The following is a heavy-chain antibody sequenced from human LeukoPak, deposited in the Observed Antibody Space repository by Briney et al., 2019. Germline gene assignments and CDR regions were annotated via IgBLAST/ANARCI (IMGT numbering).Heavy chain of an antibody. D-gene: IGHD1-1*01. CDR3: ASPRAPGTGPGVFDI. CDR2: INTKTDNP. CDR1: GGTFSSYA. J-gene: IGHJ3*02. Sequence: ASVKVSCKASGGTFSSYAISWVRQAPGQGLEWMGWINTKTDNPTYAQGFTGRFVFSLDTSVTTAYLQITSLKADDTAFYYCASPRAPGTGPGVFDIWGQGTLVTVSS. V-gene: IGHV7-4-1*02.